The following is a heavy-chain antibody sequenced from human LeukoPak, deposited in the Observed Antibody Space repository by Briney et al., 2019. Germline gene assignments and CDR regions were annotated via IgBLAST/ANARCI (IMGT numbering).Heavy chain of an antibody. CDR2: INHSGST. V-gene: IGHV4-34*01. CDR1: GGSFSGYY. D-gene: IGHD3-3*01. CDR3: ARVVALEWYLNWFDP. J-gene: IGHJ5*02. Sequence: TSETLSLTCAVYGGSFSGYYWSWIRQPPGKGLEWIGEINHSGSTNYNPSLKSRVTISVDTSKNQFSLKLSSVTAADTAVYYCARVVALEWYLNWFDPWGQGTLVTVSP.